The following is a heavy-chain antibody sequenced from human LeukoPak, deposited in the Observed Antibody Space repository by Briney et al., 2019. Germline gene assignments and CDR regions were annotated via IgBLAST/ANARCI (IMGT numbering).Heavy chain of an antibody. Sequence: PGGSLRLSCAASGITFSAYSLTWIRQAPGKGLEWVATITGDSTYISHADSVKGRFIISRDNAKNSVYLQMNSLRAEDTAVYYCARDHPAAGIIFDYWGQGTLVTVSS. J-gene: IGHJ4*02. V-gene: IGHV3-21*01. D-gene: IGHD6-13*01. CDR2: ITGDSTYI. CDR1: GITFSAYS. CDR3: ARDHPAAGIIFDY.